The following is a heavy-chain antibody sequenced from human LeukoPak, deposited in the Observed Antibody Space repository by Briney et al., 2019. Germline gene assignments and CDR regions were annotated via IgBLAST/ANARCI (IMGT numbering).Heavy chain of an antibody. Sequence: SETLSLTCTVSGASVSSGSCYWSWIRQPPGKGLEWIGNIYYSGSTYYNPSLKSRVTLSVDTSKHQFSLKLSSVTAADTAVYYCARVTTIFGMTYYYYGLDVWGQGTTVTVSS. CDR3: ARVTTIFGMTYYYYGLDV. D-gene: IGHD3-3*01. CDR2: IYYSGST. CDR1: GASVSSGSCY. V-gene: IGHV4-61*01. J-gene: IGHJ6*02.